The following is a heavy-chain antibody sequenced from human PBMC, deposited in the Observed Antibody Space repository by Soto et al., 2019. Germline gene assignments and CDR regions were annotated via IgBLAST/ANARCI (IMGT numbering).Heavy chain of an antibody. CDR2: INPSGGST. D-gene: IGHD3-10*01. CDR1: GYTFTSYY. Sequence: ASVKVSCKASGYTFTSYYMHWVRQAPGQGLEWMGIINPSGGSTSYAQKFQGRVTMTRDTSTSTVYMELSSLRSEDTAVYYCARDASSRYYYGSGSYYNVRYGWFDPWGQGTRVTVSS. J-gene: IGHJ5*02. CDR3: ARDASSRYYYGSGSYYNVRYGWFDP. V-gene: IGHV1-46*03.